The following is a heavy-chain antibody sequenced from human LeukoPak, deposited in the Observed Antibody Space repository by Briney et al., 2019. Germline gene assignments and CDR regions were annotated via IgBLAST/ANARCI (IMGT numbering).Heavy chain of an antibody. CDR2: INPNSGGT. V-gene: IGHV1-2*02. CDR3: ARDYGFYSGLYFFDY. J-gene: IGHJ4*02. D-gene: IGHD1-26*01. CDR1: GYTFTGHY. Sequence: ASVKVSCKASGYTFTGHYIHWVRQAPGQGLEWMGWINPNSGGTKYAQNFQGRVTMTRDTSISTAYMELSKLRSDDTAVYSCARDYGFYSGLYFFDYWGQGTLVTVSS.